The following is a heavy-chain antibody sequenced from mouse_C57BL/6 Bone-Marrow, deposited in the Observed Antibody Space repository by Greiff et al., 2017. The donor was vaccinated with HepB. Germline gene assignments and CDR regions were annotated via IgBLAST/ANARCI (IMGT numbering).Heavy chain of an antibody. CDR2: INPSSGYT. CDR1: GYTFTSYW. CDR3: ARPLSYDYDEAWFAY. V-gene: IGHV1-7*01. D-gene: IGHD2-4*01. Sequence: VQLQQSGAELAKPGASVKLSCKASGYTFTSYWMHWVKQRPGQGLEWIGYINPSSGYTKYNQKVKDKATLTADKSSSTAYMQLSSLTYEDSAVYYCARPLSYDYDEAWFAYWGQGTLVTVSA. J-gene: IGHJ3*01.